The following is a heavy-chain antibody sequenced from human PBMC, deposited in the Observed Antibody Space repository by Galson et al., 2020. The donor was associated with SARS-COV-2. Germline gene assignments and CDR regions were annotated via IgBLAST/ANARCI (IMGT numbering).Heavy chain of an antibody. J-gene: IGHJ6*02. Sequence: SVKVSCKASGGTFSSYAISWVRQAPGQGLEWMGGIIPIFGTANYAQKFQGRVTITADESTSTAYMELSSLRSEDTAVYYCARGSYYDSSGYYHNYGYYGMDVWGQGTTVTVSS. V-gene: IGHV1-69*13. CDR3: ARGSYYDSSGYYHNYGYYGMDV. CDR1: GGTFSSYA. D-gene: IGHD3-22*01. CDR2: IIPIFGTA.